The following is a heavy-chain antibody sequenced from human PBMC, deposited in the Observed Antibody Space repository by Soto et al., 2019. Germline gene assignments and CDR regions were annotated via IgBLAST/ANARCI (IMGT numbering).Heavy chain of an antibody. CDR2: ISSSGSTI. CDR1: GFTFSSYE. J-gene: IGHJ4*02. Sequence: PGGSLRLSCAASGFTFSSYEMNWVRQAPGKGLEWVSYISSSGSTIYYADSVKGRFTTSRDNAKNSLYLQMNSLRAEDTAVYYCASSSEYYYDSSGPYWGQGTLVTVSS. D-gene: IGHD3-22*01. CDR3: ASSSEYYYDSSGPY. V-gene: IGHV3-48*03.